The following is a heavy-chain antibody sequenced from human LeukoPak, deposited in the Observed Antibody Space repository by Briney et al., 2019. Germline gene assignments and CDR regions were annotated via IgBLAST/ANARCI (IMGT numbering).Heavy chain of an antibody. V-gene: IGHV5-51*01. CDR1: GYSFTSFW. CDR2: IYPDDPKI. J-gene: IGHJ4*02. Sequence: GESLKISCEASGYSFTSFWIAWVRQLPGKGLEWMGIIYPDDPKITYSPSFQGQVTISADKAVSTAFLQWSSLKASDTATYYCARIDGAVAGDLDYWGQGTLVTVSS. D-gene: IGHD6-19*01. CDR3: ARIDGAVAGDLDY.